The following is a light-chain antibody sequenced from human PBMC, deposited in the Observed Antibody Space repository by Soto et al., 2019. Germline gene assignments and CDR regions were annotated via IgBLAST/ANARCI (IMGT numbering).Light chain of an antibody. J-gene: IGKJ4*01. V-gene: IGKV3-20*01. CDR2: GAS. CDR1: QSVSSSY. Sequence: EIVLTQSPGTLSSSPGKRATLSCRASQSVSSSYLAWYQQKPGQAPRLLIYGASSRATGIPDRFSGSGSGTDFTLTISRLEPEDFAVYYCQQYGTSSTFGGGTKVEIK. CDR3: QQYGTSST.